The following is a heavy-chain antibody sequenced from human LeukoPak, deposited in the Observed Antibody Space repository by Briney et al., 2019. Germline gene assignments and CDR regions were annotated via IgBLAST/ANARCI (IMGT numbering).Heavy chain of an antibody. Sequence: PGGSLRLSCAASGFTVSSNYMCWVRQAPGKGLEWVSVIYSGGSTYYADSVKGRFTISRDNSKNTLYLQMNSLRAEDTAVYYCAKDPFTQLKVTTGAWGQGTLVTVSS. V-gene: IGHV3-53*01. D-gene: IGHD4-17*01. CDR3: AKDPFTQLKVTTGA. J-gene: IGHJ4*02. CDR2: IYSGGST. CDR1: GFTVSSNY.